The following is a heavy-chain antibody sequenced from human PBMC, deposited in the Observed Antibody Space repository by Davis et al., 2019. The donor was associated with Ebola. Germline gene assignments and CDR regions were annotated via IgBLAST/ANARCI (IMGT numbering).Heavy chain of an antibody. CDR3: ARGSGIMITFGGVYFDY. CDR2: MNPNSGNT. Sequence: AASVKVSCKASGYTFTSYGISWVRQAPGQGLEWMGWMNPNSGNTGYAQKFQGRITMTRNISISTAYMELNSLRAEDTAVYYCARGSGIMITFGGVYFDYWGQGTLVTVSS. D-gene: IGHD3-16*01. V-gene: IGHV1-8*02. J-gene: IGHJ4*02. CDR1: GYTFTSYG.